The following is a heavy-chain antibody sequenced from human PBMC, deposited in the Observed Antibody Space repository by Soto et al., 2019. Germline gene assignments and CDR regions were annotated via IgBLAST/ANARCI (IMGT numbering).Heavy chain of an antibody. CDR3: ATLYCDILTGSNWFNP. Sequence: GGSLRLSCAASGFTFSSYEMNWVRQAPGKGLEWVSYISSSGSTIYYADSVKGRFTISRDNAKNSLYLQMNSLRAEDTAVYYCATLYCDILTGSNWFNPWGQGTLVNVSS. V-gene: IGHV3-48*03. J-gene: IGHJ5*02. CDR2: ISSSGSTI. CDR1: GFTFSSYE. D-gene: IGHD3-9*01.